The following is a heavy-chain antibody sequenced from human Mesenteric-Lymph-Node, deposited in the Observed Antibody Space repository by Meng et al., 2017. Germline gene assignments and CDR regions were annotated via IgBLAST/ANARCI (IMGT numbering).Heavy chain of an antibody. CDR3: ARAPSGYSSSWYFY. Sequence: GESLKISCAASEFTFSTYSMNWVRQTPGKGLEWISSISGNSNYIYYADSVRGRFTISRDNAKNSLYLQINSLRAEDTAVYYCARAPSGYSSSWYFYWGQGTLVTVSS. CDR2: ISGNSNYI. V-gene: IGHV3-21*01. CDR1: EFTFSTYS. J-gene: IGHJ4*02. D-gene: IGHD6-13*01.